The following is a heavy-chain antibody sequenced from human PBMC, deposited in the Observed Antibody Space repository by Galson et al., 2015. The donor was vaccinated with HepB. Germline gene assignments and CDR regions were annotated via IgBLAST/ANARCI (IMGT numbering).Heavy chain of an antibody. CDR1: GFTFSSYA. Sequence: SLRLSCAASGFTFSSYAMHWVRQAPGKGLEWVAVISYDGSNKYYADSVKGRFTISRDNPKNTLYLQMNSLRAEDTAVYYCARGPDPRYCSGGSCYSHWGQGTLVTVSS. D-gene: IGHD2-15*01. CDR2: ISYDGSNK. J-gene: IGHJ4*02. CDR3: ARGPDPRYCSGGSCYSH. V-gene: IGHV3-30*04.